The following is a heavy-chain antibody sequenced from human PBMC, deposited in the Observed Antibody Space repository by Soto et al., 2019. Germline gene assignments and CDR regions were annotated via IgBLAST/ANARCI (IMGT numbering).Heavy chain of an antibody. V-gene: IGHV1-69*04. J-gene: IGHJ4*02. Sequence: GASVKVSCKASGGTFSSYTISWVRQAPGQGLEWMGRIIPILGIANYAQKFQGRVTITADKSTSTAYMELSSLRSEDTAVYYCARDLSRRSSWYNNLDYWGQGTLVTVSS. D-gene: IGHD6-13*01. CDR2: IIPILGIA. CDR1: GGTFSSYT. CDR3: ARDLSRRSSWYNNLDY.